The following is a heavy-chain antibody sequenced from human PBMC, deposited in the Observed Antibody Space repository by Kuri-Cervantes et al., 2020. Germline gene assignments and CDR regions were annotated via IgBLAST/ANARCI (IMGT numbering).Heavy chain of an antibody. CDR3: ARGDYYDSSGYYLEYFQH. CDR2: ISAYNGNT. Sequence: ASVKVSCKASGYTFTSYGISWVRQAPGQGLEWMGWISAYNGNTNYAQKLQGRVTMTTDTSTSTAYMELRSLRSEDTAVYYCARGDYYDSSGYYLEYFQHWGQGTLVTVSS. CDR1: GYTFTSYG. V-gene: IGHV1-18*01. J-gene: IGHJ1*01. D-gene: IGHD3-22*01.